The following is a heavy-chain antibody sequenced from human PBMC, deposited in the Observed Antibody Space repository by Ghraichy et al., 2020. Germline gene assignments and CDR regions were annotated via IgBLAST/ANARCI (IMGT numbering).Heavy chain of an antibody. CDR3: AKDSSSWYSFDY. J-gene: IGHJ4*02. CDR2: ISGSGGST. CDR1: GFTFSSYA. V-gene: IGHV3-23*01. Sequence: GGSLRLSCAASGFTFSSYAMSWVRQAPGKGLEWVTSISGSGGSTYYAESVKGRFTVSRDNSKNTLFLQMNSLRAEDTAVYFCAKDSSSWYSFDYWGQETLVTVSS. D-gene: IGHD6-13*01.